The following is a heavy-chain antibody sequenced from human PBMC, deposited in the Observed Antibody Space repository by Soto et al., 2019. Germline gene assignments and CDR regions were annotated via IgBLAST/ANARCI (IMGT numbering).Heavy chain of an antibody. CDR2: IYYSGST. CDR1: GGSIRGYH. Sequence: PSETLSLTCTVSGGSIRGYHWSWIRQPPGKALEWIGYIYYSGSTRYNPSLESRVTISVDTSKNQFSLKLQSVTAADTAVYYCARDRSIATAGGSHSYYGMDVWGQGTTVTVS. V-gene: IGHV4-59*01. J-gene: IGHJ6*02. D-gene: IGHD6-13*01. CDR3: ARDRSIATAGGSHSYYGMDV.